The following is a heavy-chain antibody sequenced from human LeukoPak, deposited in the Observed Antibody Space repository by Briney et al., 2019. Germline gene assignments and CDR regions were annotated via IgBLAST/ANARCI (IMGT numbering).Heavy chain of an antibody. J-gene: IGHJ4*02. D-gene: IGHD6-19*01. Sequence: PGRSLRLSCAASGFTFSSYAIHWVRQAPGKGLEWVSLISFDGSNKYYADSVKGRFAISRGNSKNTLYLQMNSLRPEDTAVYYCARGNGLSSGWYEFDFWGQGALVAVSS. CDR1: GFTFSSYA. CDR2: ISFDGSNK. CDR3: ARGNGLSSGWYEFDF. V-gene: IGHV3-30*09.